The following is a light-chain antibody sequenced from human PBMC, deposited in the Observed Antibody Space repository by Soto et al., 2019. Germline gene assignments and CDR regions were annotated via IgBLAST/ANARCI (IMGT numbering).Light chain of an antibody. CDR1: QSLVHSDGIAY. J-gene: IGKJ5*01. CDR3: MQGTHWPIT. CDR2: KGS. Sequence: DDVMTQSPVSLPVTLGQPASISCRSNQSLVHSDGIAYFSWFQQRPGRSPRRLIYKGSNRDSGVPARFRGSGADNYFAMKISRVEAEDVGVYYCMQGTHWPITFGQGTRLEIK. V-gene: IGKV2-30*02.